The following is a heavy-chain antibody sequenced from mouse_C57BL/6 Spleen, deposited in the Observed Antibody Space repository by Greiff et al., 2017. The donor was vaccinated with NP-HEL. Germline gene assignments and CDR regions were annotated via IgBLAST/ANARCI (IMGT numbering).Heavy chain of an antibody. V-gene: IGHV1-80*01. CDR1: GYAFSSYW. Sequence: VKLQESGAELVKPGASVKISCKASGYAFSSYWMNWVKQRPGKGLEWIGQIYPGDGDTNYNGKFKGKATLTADKSSSTAYMQLSSLTSEDSAVYFCARGSPYAMDYWGQGTSVTVSS. J-gene: IGHJ4*01. CDR3: ARGSPYAMDY. CDR2: IYPGDGDT.